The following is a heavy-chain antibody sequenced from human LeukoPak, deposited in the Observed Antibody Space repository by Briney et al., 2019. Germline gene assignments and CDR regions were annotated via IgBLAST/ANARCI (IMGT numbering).Heavy chain of an antibody. CDR3: AGTFITIFGVVSDY. CDR2: INHSGST. CDR1: GGSISGYY. V-gene: IGHV4-34*01. J-gene: IGHJ4*02. Sequence: PSETLSLTCAVYGGSISGYYWSWIRQPPGKGLEWIGEINHSGSTNYNPSLKSRVTISVDTSKNQFSLKLSSVTAADTAVYYCAGTFITIFGVVSDYWGQGTLVTVSS. D-gene: IGHD3-3*01.